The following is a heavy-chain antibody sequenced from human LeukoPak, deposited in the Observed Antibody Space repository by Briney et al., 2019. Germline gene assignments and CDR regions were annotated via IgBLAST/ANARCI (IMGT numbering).Heavy chain of an antibody. CDR2: IVVGSGNT. CDR1: GVTFTIAA. D-gene: IGHD3-22*01. V-gene: IGHV1-58*01. Sequence: GASVKVSSMASGVTFTIAAVQWGRHARGERGEWRGWIVVGSGNTNYAQKFQERVTITRDMSTSTAYMELSSLRSEDTAVYYCAASPDYYDSSGYSYYFDYWGQGTLVTVSS. CDR3: AASPDYYDSSGYSYYFDY. J-gene: IGHJ4*02.